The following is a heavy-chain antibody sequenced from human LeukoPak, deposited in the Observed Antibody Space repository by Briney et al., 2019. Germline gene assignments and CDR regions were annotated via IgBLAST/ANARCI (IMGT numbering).Heavy chain of an antibody. V-gene: IGHV3-23*01. CDR1: GFTFSSYA. J-gene: IGHJ4*02. CDR3: AKDPVLRYFDWLFSYYFDY. CDR2: ISGSGGST. D-gene: IGHD3-9*01. Sequence: PGGSLRLSCAASGFTFSSYAMSWVRQAPGKGLEWVSAISGSGGSTYYADSVKGRFTISRDNSKNTLYLQMNSLRAEDTAVYYCAKDPVLRYFDWLFSYYFDYWGQGTLVTVSS.